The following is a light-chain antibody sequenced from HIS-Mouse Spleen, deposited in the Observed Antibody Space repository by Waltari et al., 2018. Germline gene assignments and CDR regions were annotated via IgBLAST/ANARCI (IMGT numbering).Light chain of an antibody. V-gene: IGLV3-25*03. CDR3: QSADSSGTYSVV. CDR2: KDS. Sequence: SYELTQPPSVSVSPGQTARITCSGDALPKQYAYWYQQKPGQAPVLVIYKDSERPSGIPERFSGSSSGKTGTLTISGVQAEDEADYYCQSADSSGTYSVVFGGGTKLTVL. CDR1: ALPKQY. J-gene: IGLJ2*01.